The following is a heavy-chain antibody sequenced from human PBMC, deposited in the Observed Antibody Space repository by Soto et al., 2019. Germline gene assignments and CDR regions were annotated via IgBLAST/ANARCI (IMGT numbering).Heavy chain of an antibody. Sequence: GGSLRLSCAASGFTFSYYPMHWVRQAPGKGLEWVAVISFDGSNKYYADSVKGRFTISRDNSKNTLYLQMNSLRAEDTAVYYCAKEKANDYVVFSYWGQGTLVTVSS. V-gene: IGHV3-30*04. D-gene: IGHD3-16*01. CDR1: GFTFSYYP. CDR3: AKEKANDYVVFSY. CDR2: ISFDGSNK. J-gene: IGHJ4*02.